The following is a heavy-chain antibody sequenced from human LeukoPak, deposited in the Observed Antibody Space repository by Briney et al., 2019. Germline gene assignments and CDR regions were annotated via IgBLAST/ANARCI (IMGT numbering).Heavy chain of an antibody. Sequence: GGSLRLSCAASGFPFSDYYMSWIRQAPGKGLEWISYMTSYGRTIYYADSVKGRFTISRDNAKNSLYLQMNSLRAEDTAVYYCATTVLADYFNYWGQGTLVTVSS. CDR3: ATTVLADYFNY. CDR1: GFPFSDYY. V-gene: IGHV3-11*01. CDR2: MTSYGRTI. D-gene: IGHD1-14*01. J-gene: IGHJ4*02.